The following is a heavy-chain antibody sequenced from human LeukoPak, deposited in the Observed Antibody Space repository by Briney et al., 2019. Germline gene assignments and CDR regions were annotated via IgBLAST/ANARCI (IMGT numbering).Heavy chain of an antibody. CDR1: GGTFSSYA. J-gene: IGHJ5*02. Sequence: GASVKVSCKASGGTFSSYAISWVRQAPGQGLEWMGGIIPIFGTANYAQKFQGRVTITADKSTSTAYMELSSLRSEDTAVYYCAREGIPGYCSGGSCSTRRIYNWFDPWGQGTLVTVSS. CDR3: AREGIPGYCSGGSCSTRRIYNWFDP. D-gene: IGHD2-15*01. CDR2: IIPIFGTA. V-gene: IGHV1-69*06.